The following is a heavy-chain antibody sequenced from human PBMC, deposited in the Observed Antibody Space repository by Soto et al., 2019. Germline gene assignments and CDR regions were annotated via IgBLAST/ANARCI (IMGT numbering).Heavy chain of an antibody. CDR1: GGSFSGYY. Sequence: SETLSHTCAVYGGSFSGYYWSCIRQPPGKGLEWIGEINHSGSTNYNPSLKSRVTISVDTSKNQFSLKLSSVTAADTAVYYCAREGGTAATRFDPWGQGTLVTVSS. CDR2: INHSGST. CDR3: AREGGTAATRFDP. D-gene: IGHD6-13*01. J-gene: IGHJ5*02. V-gene: IGHV4-34*01.